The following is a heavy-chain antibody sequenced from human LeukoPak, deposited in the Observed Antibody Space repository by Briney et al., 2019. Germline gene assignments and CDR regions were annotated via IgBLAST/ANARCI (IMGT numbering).Heavy chain of an antibody. D-gene: IGHD3-9*01. V-gene: IGHV1-8*01. Sequence: GASVKVSCKASGYTFTSYDVNWVRQATGQGLEWMGWMNPNSGNTGYAQKFQGRVTMTRNTSISTAYMELSSLRSEDTAVYYCAKTRILTEEFDYWGQGTLVTVSS. CDR2: MNPNSGNT. CDR1: GYTFTSYD. CDR3: AKTRILTEEFDY. J-gene: IGHJ4*02.